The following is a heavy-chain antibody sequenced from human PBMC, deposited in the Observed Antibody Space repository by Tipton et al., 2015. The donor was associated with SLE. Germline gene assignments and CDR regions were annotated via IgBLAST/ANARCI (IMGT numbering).Heavy chain of an antibody. J-gene: IGHJ4*02. CDR1: GFTFSSYW. V-gene: IGHV3-7*05. CDR2: IKQDGSEK. CDR3: ARGPLTLYGDFPLFDY. D-gene: IGHD4-17*01. Sequence: GSLRLSCAASGFTFSSYWMSWVRQAPGKGLEWVANIKQDGSEKYYVDSVKGRFTISRDNAKNSLYLQMNSLRAEDTAVYYCARGPLTLYGDFPLFDYWGQGTLVTVSS.